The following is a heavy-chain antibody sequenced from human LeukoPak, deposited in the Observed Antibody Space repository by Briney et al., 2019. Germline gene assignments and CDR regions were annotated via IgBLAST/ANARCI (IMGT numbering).Heavy chain of an antibody. Sequence: GGSLRLSCAASGITFSSYAMSWVRQAPGKGLEWVSAISGSGGSTYYADSVKGRFTISRDNSKNTLYLQMNSLRAEDTAVYYCAKSAYYDSSGFYREYYFDYWGQGTLVTVSS. CDR2: ISGSGGST. CDR3: AKSAYYDSSGFYREYYFDY. CDR1: GITFSSYA. J-gene: IGHJ4*02. V-gene: IGHV3-23*01. D-gene: IGHD3-22*01.